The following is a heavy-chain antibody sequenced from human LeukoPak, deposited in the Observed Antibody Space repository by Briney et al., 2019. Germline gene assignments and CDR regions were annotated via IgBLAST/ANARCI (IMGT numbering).Heavy chain of an antibody. D-gene: IGHD2-8*02. CDR2: IYSGGST. Sequence: GGSLRLSCIASGFSFSAYAMSWVRQAPGKGLEWVSVIYSGGSTHYADSVKGRFTISRDNSKNTLYLQINSLRAEDTAMYYCAKDVWWSVSWGQGTLVTVSS. CDR1: GFSFSAYA. J-gene: IGHJ5*02. CDR3: AKDVWWSVS. V-gene: IGHV3-23*01.